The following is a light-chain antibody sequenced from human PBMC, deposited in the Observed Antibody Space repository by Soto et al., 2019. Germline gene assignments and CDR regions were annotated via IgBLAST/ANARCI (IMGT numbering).Light chain of an antibody. CDR3: SSYTSSSTLYV. CDR2: EVS. J-gene: IGLJ1*01. CDR1: SSDVGAYNY. Sequence: QSALTQPASVSGSPGQSITISCTGTSSDVGAYNYVSWYQQHPGKAPKLMIYEVSNRPSGVSNRFSGSKSGNTASLTISGLQAEDEADYYCSSYTSSSTLYVFGTGTKVPVX. V-gene: IGLV2-14*01.